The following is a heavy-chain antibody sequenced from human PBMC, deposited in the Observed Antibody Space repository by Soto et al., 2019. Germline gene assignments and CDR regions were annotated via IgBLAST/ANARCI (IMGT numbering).Heavy chain of an antibody. CDR3: AKGKANSVFGVDTLFDY. Sequence: AGGSLRLSCAASGFTFSNHAMSWVRQAPGKGLEWVSLISGSGGNTNYADSVRGRFTISRDNSKKTVYLQMNSLRADDTAVYYCAKGKANSVFGVDTLFDYWGQGTLVTVS. J-gene: IGHJ4*02. D-gene: IGHD3-3*01. V-gene: IGHV3-23*01. CDR2: ISGSGGNT. CDR1: GFTFSNHA.